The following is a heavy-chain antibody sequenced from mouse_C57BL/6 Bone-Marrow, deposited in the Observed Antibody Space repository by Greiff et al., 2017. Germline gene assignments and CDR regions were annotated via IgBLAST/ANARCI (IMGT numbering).Heavy chain of an antibody. V-gene: IGHV14-2*01. D-gene: IGHD1-1*01. CDR1: GFNIKDYY. CDR3: AKSESTTYYGSGRFAY. CDR2: IDPEDGAT. Sequence: VQLQQSGAELVKPGASVKLSCTASGFNIKDYYMHWVKQRTEQGLEWIGRIDPEDGATKYAPKFQGKATLTVDTSSNTAYLQLSSLTSEDTAVYYCAKSESTTYYGSGRFAYWGQGTTLTVSS. J-gene: IGHJ2*01.